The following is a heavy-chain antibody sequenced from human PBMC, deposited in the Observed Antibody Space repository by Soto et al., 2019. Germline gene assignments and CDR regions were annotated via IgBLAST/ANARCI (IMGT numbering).Heavy chain of an antibody. Sequence: ASVKVSCKAYGGNPSNSAISWVRQAPGQGLEWVGGIIPVFGIVKYAQKFQGRVTITADESTSTAYMELSSLRSEDTAVYYCARDFYSRSYSGDDAFDIWGQGTMVTVS. CDR1: GGNPSNSA. CDR3: ARDFYSRSYSGDDAFDI. J-gene: IGHJ3*02. CDR2: IIPVFGIV. V-gene: IGHV1-69*13. D-gene: IGHD1-26*01.